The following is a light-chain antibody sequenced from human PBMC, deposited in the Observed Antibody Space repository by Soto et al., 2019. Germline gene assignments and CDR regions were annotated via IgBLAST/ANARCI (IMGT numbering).Light chain of an antibody. V-gene: IGKV3-20*01. CDR1: QSFRGL. Sequence: EVVFTQSPVTLSLSPGERATLSCRASQSFRGLLAWYQQKPGQSPRLLIFGVSSRATGIPDRFSGSGSGTDFTLTISRLEPEDFAVYYCQQYSSSPLTFGGGTKVDIK. CDR3: QQYSSSPLT. CDR2: GVS. J-gene: IGKJ4*01.